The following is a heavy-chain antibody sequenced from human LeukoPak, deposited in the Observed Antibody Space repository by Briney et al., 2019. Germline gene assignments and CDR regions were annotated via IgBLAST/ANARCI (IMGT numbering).Heavy chain of an antibody. J-gene: IGHJ3*02. V-gene: IGHV3-11*04. CDR3: ARGTLRSGYQLVDDAFDI. D-gene: IGHD3-3*01. Sequence: PGGSLRLSCAASGFTFSDYYMSWIRQAPGKGLEWVSYISSSSSTIYYADSVKGRFTISRDNAKNSLYLQMNSLRAEDTAVYYCARGTLRSGYQLVDDAFDIWGQGTMVTVSS. CDR2: ISSSSSTI. CDR1: GFTFSDYY.